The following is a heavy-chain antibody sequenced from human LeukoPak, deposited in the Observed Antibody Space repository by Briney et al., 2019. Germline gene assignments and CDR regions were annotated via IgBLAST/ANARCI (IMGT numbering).Heavy chain of an antibody. V-gene: IGHV3-23*01. J-gene: IGHJ6*03. D-gene: IGHD3-10*01. CDR2: ITGAGGIT. CDR3: ARRSPYYYMDV. CDR1: AFIFGDYA. Sequence: GGSLRLSCAASAFIFGDYAMNWVRQAPGKGLEWVAGITGAGGITYYADSVKGRFTISRQNSKNTLSLQMNSLRAEDTALYYCARRSPYYYMDVWGKGTTVTVSS.